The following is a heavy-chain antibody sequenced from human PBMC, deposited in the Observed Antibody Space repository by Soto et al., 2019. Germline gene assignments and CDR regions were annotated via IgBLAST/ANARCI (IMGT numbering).Heavy chain of an antibody. CDR2: IKFDGSEK. V-gene: IGHV3-7*03. D-gene: IGHD2-2*01. CDR3: VKDGGYCSSSTCYAPRNHYFDS. CDR1: GFTFSDYW. J-gene: IGHJ4*02. Sequence: GGSLRLSCEASGFTFSDYWMSWVRQAPGKGPEWVANIKFDGSEKQYVDSVRGRFTISRDSSRSSLSLQMNGLRAGDTAVYYCVKDGGYCSSSTCYAPRNHYFDSWGQGTLVTVSS.